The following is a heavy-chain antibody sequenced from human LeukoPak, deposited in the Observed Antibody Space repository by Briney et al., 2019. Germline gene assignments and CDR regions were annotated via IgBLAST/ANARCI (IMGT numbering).Heavy chain of an antibody. Sequence: SGTLSLTCTVSGGSISSHYWSWIRQPPGKGLEWIGYIYYSGSTNYNPSLKSRVTISVDTSKNQFSLKLSSVTAADTAVYYCARVYGAGNYLDYWGQGTLVTVSS. V-gene: IGHV4-59*11. CDR3: ARVYGAGNYLDY. CDR2: IYYSGST. D-gene: IGHD4/OR15-4a*01. CDR1: GGSISSHY. J-gene: IGHJ4*02.